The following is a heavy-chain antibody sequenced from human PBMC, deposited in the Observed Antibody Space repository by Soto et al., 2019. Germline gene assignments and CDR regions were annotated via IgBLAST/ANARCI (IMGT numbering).Heavy chain of an antibody. J-gene: IGHJ4*02. CDR1: GYTFRGYG. CDR3: VRGGGVGANWGYY. D-gene: IGHD1-26*01. CDR2: ISSDETIV. Sequence: GGSLRLSCEGFGYTFRGYGRIWVRQAPGKGLECVSYISSDETIVNYADSVKGRFTISRDSAKNSLFLQMNSLRDEDTAVYYCVRGGGVGANWGYYWGQGAQVTVSS. V-gene: IGHV3-48*02.